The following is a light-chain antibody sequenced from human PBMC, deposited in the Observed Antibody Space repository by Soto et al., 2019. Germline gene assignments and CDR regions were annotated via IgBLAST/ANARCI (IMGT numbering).Light chain of an antibody. J-gene: IGKJ2*01. CDR3: QQYGTSPNT. CDR1: QSVSSSY. CDR2: GAS. V-gene: IGKV3-20*01. Sequence: EIVLTQSPGTLSLSPGERATLSCRASQSVSSSYLAWYQQKPGQAPRLLIYGASSRVTGIPDRFSGSGSGTDFTLTISRLEPEEFAVYYCQQYGTSPNTFGQGTKLEIK.